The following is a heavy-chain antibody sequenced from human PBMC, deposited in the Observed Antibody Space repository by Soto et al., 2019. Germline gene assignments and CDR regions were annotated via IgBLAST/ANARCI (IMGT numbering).Heavy chain of an antibody. J-gene: IGHJ4*02. CDR1: GFTFSSYG. V-gene: IGHV3-33*01. Sequence: SGGSLRLSCAASGFTFSSYGMHWVRQAPGKGLEWVAVIWYDGSNKYYADSVKGRFTISRDNSKNTLYLQMNSLRAEDTAVYYCVRGYNYYYFDYWGQGTLVTVSS. CDR2: IWYDGSNK. CDR3: VRGYNYYYFDY. D-gene: IGHD5-12*01.